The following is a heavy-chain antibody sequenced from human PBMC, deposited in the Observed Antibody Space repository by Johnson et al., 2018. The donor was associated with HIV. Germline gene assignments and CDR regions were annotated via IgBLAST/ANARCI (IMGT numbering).Heavy chain of an antibody. CDR3: AKYIRGILLWFGELAGGAFDI. Sequence: EVQLVESGGGLVQPGRSLRLSCAASGFTFDDYAMPWVRQAPGTGLEWVSGVSWNSGSIGHADSVKARFTISRDHAKNSLYLQMNSLRAEDTALYYCAKYIRGILLWFGELAGGAFDIWGQGTMVTVSS. J-gene: IGHJ3*02. V-gene: IGHV3-9*01. D-gene: IGHD3-10*01. CDR2: VSWNSGSI. CDR1: GFTFDDYA.